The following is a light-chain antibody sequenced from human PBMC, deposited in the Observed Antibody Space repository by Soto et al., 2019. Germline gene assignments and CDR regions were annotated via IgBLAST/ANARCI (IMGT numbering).Light chain of an antibody. CDR2: DAS. J-gene: IGKJ4*01. Sequence: EFVLTQSPGTLSLSPGERATLSCRASQTVRNNYLAWYQQKPGQAPRLLIYDASSRATGIPERFSGGGSGRDLTLTISRLEPEDFAVYYCLLFSRYPRTCGGGNKGEIK. CDR3: LLFSRYPRT. CDR1: QTVRNNY. V-gene: IGKV3-20*01.